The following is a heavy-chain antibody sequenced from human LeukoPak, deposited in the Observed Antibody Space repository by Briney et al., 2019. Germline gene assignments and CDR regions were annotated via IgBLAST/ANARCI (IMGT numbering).Heavy chain of an antibody. CDR2: ISASGNIV. V-gene: IGHV3-48*03. CDR3: AALYYIKGTY. Sequence: GGSLRLSCAASGFTFTIFEMNWFRQAPGRGLEWIAYISASGNIVDYAESVKGRFTVSRDNSKSSLYLRMNSLRAEDTAVYYCAALYYIKGTYWGQGTLVTVSS. CDR1: GFTFTIFE. D-gene: IGHD3-10*01. J-gene: IGHJ4*02.